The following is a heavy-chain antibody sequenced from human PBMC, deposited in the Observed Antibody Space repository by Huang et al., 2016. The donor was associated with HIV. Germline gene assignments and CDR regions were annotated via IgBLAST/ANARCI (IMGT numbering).Heavy chain of an antibody. CDR1: GGTFSTYA. D-gene: IGHD6-6*01. Sequence: QVQLVQSGAEVKKPGSSVKVSCKASGGTFSTYAISWGRQAPGQGLEWMGGIIPSLGTANYAQKFQGTVTITADEFTSTAYMELSSLRSEDTALYYCARGRTRSSLYDSYYGLDVWGQGTTVTVSS. J-gene: IGHJ6*02. CDR2: IIPSLGTA. V-gene: IGHV1-69*01. CDR3: ARGRTRSSLYDSYYGLDV.